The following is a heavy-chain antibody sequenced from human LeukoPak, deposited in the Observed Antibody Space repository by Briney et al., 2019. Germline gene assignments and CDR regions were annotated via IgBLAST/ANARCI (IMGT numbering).Heavy chain of an antibody. Sequence: PGRSLRLSCAASGFTFDDYAMHWVRQAPGKGLEWVSGISWNSGSIGYADSVKGRFTISRDNAKNSLYLQMNSLRAEDTALYYCAKGSTMVRGVPYYWGQGTLVTVSS. D-gene: IGHD3-10*01. CDR3: AKGSTMVRGVPYY. J-gene: IGHJ4*02. CDR2: ISWNSGSI. CDR1: GFTFDDYA. V-gene: IGHV3-9*01.